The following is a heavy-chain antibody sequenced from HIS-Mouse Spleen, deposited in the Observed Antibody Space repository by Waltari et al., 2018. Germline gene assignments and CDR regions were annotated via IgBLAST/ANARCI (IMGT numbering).Heavy chain of an antibody. CDR3: ARTGALDAFDI. Sequence: QVQLVQSGAEVKKPGASVKVSCKASGYTFTGYYMHWVRQAPGQGLEWMVWINTNSGGTNYAQKFQGRVTMTRDTSISTAYMELSRLRSDDTAVYYCARTGALDAFDIWGQGTMVTVSS. J-gene: IGHJ3*02. CDR2: INTNSGGT. CDR1: GYTFTGYY. D-gene: IGHD7-27*01. V-gene: IGHV1-2*02.